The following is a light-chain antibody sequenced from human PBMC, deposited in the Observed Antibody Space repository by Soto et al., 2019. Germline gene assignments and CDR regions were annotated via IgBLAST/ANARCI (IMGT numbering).Light chain of an antibody. CDR1: SSNIGAGYD. J-gene: IGLJ3*02. CDR3: KSYDSSLSGWV. Sequence: QSVLTQPPSVSGAPGQRVTISCTGSSSNIGAGYDVHWYQKLPGTAPKLLIYGNSNRPSGVPNRFSGSKSGTSASLAITGLQAEDEADYYCKSYDSSLSGWVFGGGTKRTVL. V-gene: IGLV1-40*01. CDR2: GNS.